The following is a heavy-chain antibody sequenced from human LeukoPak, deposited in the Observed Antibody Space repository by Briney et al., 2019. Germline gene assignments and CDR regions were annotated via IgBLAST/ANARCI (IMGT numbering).Heavy chain of an antibody. CDR1: GGSISSYC. Sequence: PSETLSLTCTVSGGSISSYCWSWIRQPPGKGLEWIGEINHSGSTNYNPSLKSRVTISVDTSKNQFSLKLSSVTAADTAVYYCARVSFFRWAATRPSYYYYYMDVWGKGTTVTISS. CDR2: INHSGST. D-gene: IGHD2-15*01. V-gene: IGHV4-34*01. CDR3: ARVSFFRWAATRPSYYYYYMDV. J-gene: IGHJ6*03.